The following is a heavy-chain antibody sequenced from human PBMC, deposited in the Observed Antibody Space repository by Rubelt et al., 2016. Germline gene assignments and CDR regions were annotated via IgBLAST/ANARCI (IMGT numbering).Heavy chain of an antibody. Sequence: VQPGGSLRLSCAASGFTFSSYGMHWVRQAPNKGLEWVTFMHYDGNKYYADSVQGRFTISRDNSKNTLYLQMNSLRTEDTAMYHCVKDANWGFHYWGRGTLVSVSS. CDR3: VKDANWGFHY. D-gene: IGHD7-27*01. V-gene: IGHV3-30*02. J-gene: IGHJ4*02. CDR2: MHYDGNK. CDR1: GFTFSSYG.